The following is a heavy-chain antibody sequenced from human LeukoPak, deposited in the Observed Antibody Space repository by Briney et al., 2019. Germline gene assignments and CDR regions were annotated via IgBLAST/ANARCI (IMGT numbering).Heavy chain of an antibody. CDR3: ARDGPYSYGYGGFYYYYMDV. D-gene: IGHD5-18*01. CDR2: ISSSGSTI. V-gene: IGHV3-11*04. Sequence: GGSLRLSCAASGFTFSDYYMNWIRQAPGKGLEWVSYISSSGSTIYYADSVKGRFTIPRDNAKNSLYLQMNSLRAEDTAVYYCARDGPYSYGYGGFYYYYMDVWGKGTTVTISS. CDR1: GFTFSDYY. J-gene: IGHJ6*03.